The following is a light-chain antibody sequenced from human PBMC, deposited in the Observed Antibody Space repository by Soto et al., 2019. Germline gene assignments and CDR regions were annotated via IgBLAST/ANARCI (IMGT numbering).Light chain of an antibody. V-gene: IGKV3-15*01. J-gene: IGKJ1*01. CDR2: GAS. Sequence: EIVLTQSPGTVSLSPGERATLSCRASQSVSSNLAWYQQKPGQAPRLLIYGASTRATGIPARFSGSGSGTEFTLTISSLQSEDFEVYYCQQYNNWPGTFGQGTKVDIK. CDR3: QQYNNWPGT. CDR1: QSVSSN.